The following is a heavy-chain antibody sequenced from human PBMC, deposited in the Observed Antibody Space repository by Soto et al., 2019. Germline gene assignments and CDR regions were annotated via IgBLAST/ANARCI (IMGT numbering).Heavy chain of an antibody. CDR1: GFPFSNYY. D-gene: IGHD3-22*01. CDR3: ARSPPGGYHYYYGIDV. V-gene: IGHV3-23*01. J-gene: IGHJ6*02. CDR2: ISGSEDNI. Sequence: GGSLRLSCVASGFPFSNYYMDWVRQAPGKGLEWVAVISGSEDNIHYADSVKGRFTISRDNSMNTLYLQMNSLRAGGTAVYYCARSPPGGYHYYYGIDVWGQGTTVTVSS.